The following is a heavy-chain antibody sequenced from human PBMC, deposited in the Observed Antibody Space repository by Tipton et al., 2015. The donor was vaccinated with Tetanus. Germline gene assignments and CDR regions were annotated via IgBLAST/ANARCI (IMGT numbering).Heavy chain of an antibody. Sequence: QLVQSGAEVKKPGASVKVSCKASGYTFTGYYMHWVRQAPGQGLEWMGRINPNSGDTNYAQKFQDRVTMTRDTSISTAYMEVRSLTSDDTAVYFCARLVKQRLVPEDFWGQGTLVTVSS. D-gene: IGHD6-13*01. J-gene: IGHJ4*02. CDR1: GYTFTGYY. CDR3: ARLVKQRLVPEDF. V-gene: IGHV1-2*06. CDR2: INPNSGDT.